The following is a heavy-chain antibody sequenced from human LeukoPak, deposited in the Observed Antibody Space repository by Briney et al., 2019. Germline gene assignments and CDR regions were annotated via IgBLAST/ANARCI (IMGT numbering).Heavy chain of an antibody. CDR1: GYTFTSYG. CDR3: ARETNHYDFWSGHRGDFDY. J-gene: IGHJ4*02. D-gene: IGHD3-3*01. V-gene: IGHV1-18*01. Sequence: ASVKVSCKASGYTFTSYGISWVRQALGQGLEWMGWISAYNGNTNYAQKLQGRVTMTTDTSTSTAYMELRSLRSDNTAVYYCARETNHYDFWSGHRGDFDYWGQGTLVTVSS. CDR2: ISAYNGNT.